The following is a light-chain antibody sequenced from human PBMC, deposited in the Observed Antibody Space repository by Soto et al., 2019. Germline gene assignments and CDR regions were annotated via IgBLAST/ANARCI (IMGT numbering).Light chain of an antibody. CDR1: QSVSSS. V-gene: IGKV3-15*01. CDR3: QKYNNWPKT. Sequence: EILMTQSPATLSLSPGESATLSCRASQSVSSSLAWYQQKTGQAPRILIYGDSTRATGIPDRLSGSGSGTELNLTISRLQSEDFAVYYCQKYNNWPKTFGQGTKVDIK. CDR2: GDS. J-gene: IGKJ1*01.